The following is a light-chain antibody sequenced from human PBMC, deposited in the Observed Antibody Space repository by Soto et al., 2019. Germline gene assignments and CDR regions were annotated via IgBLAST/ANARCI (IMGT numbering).Light chain of an antibody. CDR1: QTISIW. V-gene: IGKV1-5*03. J-gene: IGKJ1*01. CDR3: QHYNSYSEA. Sequence: DIQMTQSPSTLSGSVGDRVTITCRAIQTISIWLAWYQRKPGKSPNPLIYNASTLKSGVPSRFSGSGSWTEFTLTISSLQPDDFATYYCQHYNSYSEAFGQGTKMDIK. CDR2: NAS.